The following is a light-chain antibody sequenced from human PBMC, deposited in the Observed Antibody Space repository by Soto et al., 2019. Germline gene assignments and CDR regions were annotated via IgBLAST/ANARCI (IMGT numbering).Light chain of an antibody. J-gene: IGKJ1*01. Sequence: VLTQSPVTLSLSPRERATLSCRASQSVSSSYLAWYQQKPGQAPRLLIYGASSRATGIPDRFSGSGSGTDFTLTISRLEPEDFAVYYCQQYGSSPQWTFGQGTKVDI. CDR1: QSVSSSY. CDR3: QQYGSSPQWT. CDR2: GAS. V-gene: IGKV3-20*01.